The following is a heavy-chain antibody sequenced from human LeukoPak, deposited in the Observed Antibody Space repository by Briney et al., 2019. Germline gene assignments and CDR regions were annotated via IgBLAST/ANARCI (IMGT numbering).Heavy chain of an antibody. J-gene: IGHJ4*02. D-gene: IGHD5-24*01. V-gene: IGHV3-30*02. CDR1: GFTFNTYW. CDR3: AREDGYSFDY. CDR2: IRYDGSNK. Sequence: QPGGSLRLSCAASGFTFNTYWMTWVRQAPGKGLEWVAFIRYDGSNKYYADSVKGRFTISRDNSKNTLYLQMNSLRAEDTAVYYCAREDGYSFDYWGQGTLVTVSS.